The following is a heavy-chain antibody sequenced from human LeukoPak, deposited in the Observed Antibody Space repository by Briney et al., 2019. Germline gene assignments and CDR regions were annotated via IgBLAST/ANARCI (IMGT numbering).Heavy chain of an antibody. Sequence: TGRSLRLACAASRFTFTSYAMHWVRQAPGKGLEWVAVLSYDGRDKHYADSVKGRFTISRVNSKSTLYLQMNSLRAEDTAVYYCARDGGGTSADYYFDYWGQGTLVTVSS. CDR3: ARDGGGTSADYYFDY. CDR2: LSYDGRDK. D-gene: IGHD2-2*01. CDR1: RFTFTSYA. J-gene: IGHJ4*02. V-gene: IGHV3-30*04.